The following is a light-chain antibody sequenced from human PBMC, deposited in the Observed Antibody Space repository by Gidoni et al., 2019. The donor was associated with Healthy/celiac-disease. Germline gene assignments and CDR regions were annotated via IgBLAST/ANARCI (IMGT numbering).Light chain of an antibody. CDR2: DAS. Sequence: AIQLTQSPSSLSASVGDRVTITSRASQGISSALAWYQQKPGKAHKLLIYDASSLESGVPSRFSGSGSGTDFTLTISSLQPEDFATYYCQQFNSYPLTFGGGTKVEIK. V-gene: IGKV1-13*02. J-gene: IGKJ4*01. CDR3: QQFNSYPLT. CDR1: QGISSA.